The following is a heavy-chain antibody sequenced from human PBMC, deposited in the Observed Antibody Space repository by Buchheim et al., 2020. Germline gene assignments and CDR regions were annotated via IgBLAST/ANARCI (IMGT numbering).Heavy chain of an antibody. Sequence: EVQLVESGGDLVQPGGSLRLSCAASGFTFRTYSMNWVRQAPGKGLEWVSYISSTSTSIYYADSVKGRFTLSRDNVMNSLSLQMNSLRAEDTAVYYCARDNGYYDILTGYYTGWFDPWGQGTL. CDR3: ARDNGYYDILTGYYTGWFDP. V-gene: IGHV3-48*01. J-gene: IGHJ5*02. CDR2: ISSTSTSI. D-gene: IGHD3-9*01. CDR1: GFTFRTYS.